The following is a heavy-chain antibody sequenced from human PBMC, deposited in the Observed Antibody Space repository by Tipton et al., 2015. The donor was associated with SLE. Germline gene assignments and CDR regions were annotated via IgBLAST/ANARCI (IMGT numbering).Heavy chain of an antibody. CDR3: ARVGVEDYGDYPGGEGDY. D-gene: IGHD4-17*01. J-gene: IGHJ4*02. CDR1: GYSISSGYY. CDR2: IYHSGST. Sequence: LRLSCAVSGYSISSGYYWGWIRQPPGKGLEWIGSIYHSGSTYYNPSLKSRVTISVDTSKNQFSLKLSSVTAADTAVDYCARVGVEDYGDYPGGEGDYWGQGTLVTVSS. V-gene: IGHV4-38-2*01.